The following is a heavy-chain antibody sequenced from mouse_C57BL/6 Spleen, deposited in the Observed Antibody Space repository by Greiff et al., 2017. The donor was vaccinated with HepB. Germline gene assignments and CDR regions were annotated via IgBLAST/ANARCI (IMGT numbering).Heavy chain of an antibody. Sequence: QVQLQQPGAELVMPGASVKLSCKASGYTFTSYWMHWVKQRPGQGLEWIGEIDPSDSYTNYNQKFKGKSTLTVDKSSSTAYMQLSSLTSEDSAVYYCARSLLTGFAYWGQGTLVTVSA. CDR3: ARSLLTGFAY. CDR1: GYTFTSYW. J-gene: IGHJ3*01. D-gene: IGHD4-1*01. V-gene: IGHV1-69*01. CDR2: IDPSDSYT.